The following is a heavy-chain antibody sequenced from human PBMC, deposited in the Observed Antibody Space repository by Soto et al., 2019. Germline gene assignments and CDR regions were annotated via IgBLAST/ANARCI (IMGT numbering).Heavy chain of an antibody. Sequence: SETLSLTCTVSGGSIISSSYYWGWIRQPPGKGLEWIGSIYYSGSTYYNPSLKSRVTISVDTSKNQFSLKLSSVTAADTAVYYCARTHTRGYDFWSGYPSYYYYGMDVWGQGTTVTVSS. V-gene: IGHV4-39*01. CDR1: GGSIISSSYY. J-gene: IGHJ6*02. CDR3: ARTHTRGYDFWSGYPSYYYYGMDV. D-gene: IGHD3-3*01. CDR2: IYYSGST.